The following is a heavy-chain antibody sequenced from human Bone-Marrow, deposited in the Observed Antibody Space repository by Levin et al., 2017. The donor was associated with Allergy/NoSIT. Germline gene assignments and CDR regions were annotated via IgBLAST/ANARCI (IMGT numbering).Heavy chain of an antibody. CDR1: GFSLSNARMG. V-gene: IGHV2-26*01. CDR2: IFSNDEK. CDR3: ARILFSSSWSGGGNWFDP. Sequence: GSGPTLVKPTETLTLTCTVSGFSLSNARMGVSWIRQPPGKALEWLAHIFSNDEKSYSTSLKSRLTISKDTSKSQVVLTMTNMDPVDTATYYCARILFSSSWSGGGNWFDPWGQGTLVTVSS. D-gene: IGHD6-13*01. J-gene: IGHJ5*02.